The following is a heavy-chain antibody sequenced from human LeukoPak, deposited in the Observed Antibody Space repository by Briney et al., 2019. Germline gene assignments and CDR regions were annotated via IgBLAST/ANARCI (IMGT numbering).Heavy chain of an antibody. J-gene: IGHJ4*02. Sequence: PGGSLRLSCAASGFTLSAHYMDGVRQAPGKGLEWVGRIRNKANSYTIEYAASVKGRFTISRDDSKNSLYLQMNSLKTEDTAVYYCTGSRPYSALDYWGQGTLVTVSS. CDR1: GFTLSAHY. D-gene: IGHD2-15*01. V-gene: IGHV3-72*01. CDR3: TGSRPYSALDY. CDR2: IRNKANSYTI.